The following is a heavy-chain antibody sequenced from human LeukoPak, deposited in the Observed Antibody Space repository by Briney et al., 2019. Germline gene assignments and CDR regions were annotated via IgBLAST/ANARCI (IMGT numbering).Heavy chain of an antibody. Sequence: GGSLRLSCAPSGFSFSSYTMNWVRQAPGKGLEWVSSISSSSTYIYYADSVKGRFTISRDNAKNSLYLQMNSLRVEDTAVYYCARATTVKDWFDSWGQGTLVTVSS. V-gene: IGHV3-21*01. J-gene: IGHJ5*01. CDR1: GFSFSSYT. D-gene: IGHD4-11*01. CDR3: ARATTVKDWFDS. CDR2: ISSSSTYI.